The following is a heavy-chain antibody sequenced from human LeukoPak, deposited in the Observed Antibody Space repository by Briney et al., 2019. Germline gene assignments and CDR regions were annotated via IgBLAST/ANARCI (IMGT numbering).Heavy chain of an antibody. J-gene: IGHJ3*01. CDR1: AASIVSFY. D-gene: IGHD1-14*01. CDR2: IYYSGST. V-gene: IGHV4-59*08. Sequence: SETLSLTCTVAAASIVSFYWSWVRQPPGKGLEWIAYIYYSGSTNYNPSLRSRVTISVATSRNQFSLTLSSVTAADTAVYYCARQPGGTAAFDLWGQGTMVTVSS. CDR3: ARQPGGTAAFDL.